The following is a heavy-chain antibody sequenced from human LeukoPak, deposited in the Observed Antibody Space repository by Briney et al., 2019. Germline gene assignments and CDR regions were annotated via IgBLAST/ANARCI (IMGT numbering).Heavy chain of an antibody. D-gene: IGHD4-17*01. CDR1: GFTFSSYG. CDR3: ARGSGYGDFDP. Sequence: GGSLRLSCAASGFTFSSYGMHWVRQAPGKGLEWVAVIWYDGGNKYYADSVKGRFTISRDNSKNTLYLQMNSLRAEDTAVYYCARGSGYGDFDPWGQGTLVTVSS. J-gene: IGHJ5*02. CDR2: IWYDGGNK. V-gene: IGHV3-33*01.